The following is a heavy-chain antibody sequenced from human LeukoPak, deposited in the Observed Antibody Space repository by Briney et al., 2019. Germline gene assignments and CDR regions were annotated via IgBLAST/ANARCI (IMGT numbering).Heavy chain of an antibody. CDR1: TFSFSRYP. J-gene: IGHJ3*02. D-gene: IGHD1-1*01. CDR2: ISAGGDGT. Sequence: GGSLRLSCVASTFSFSRYPMGWVRQAPGKGLEWVSGISAGGDGTYYADPVKGRFTISRDNSENTLYLQMNSLRAEDTAQYFCAKSLLTTATGTGRAFDIWGQGTMVTVSS. V-gene: IGHV3-23*01. CDR3: AKSLLTTATGTGRAFDI.